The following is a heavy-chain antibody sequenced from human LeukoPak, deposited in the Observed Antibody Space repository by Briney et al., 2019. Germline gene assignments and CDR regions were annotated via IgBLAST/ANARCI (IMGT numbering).Heavy chain of an antibody. J-gene: IGHJ4*02. V-gene: IGHV4-39*01. CDR1: GGSISGSSYY. CDR3: ASLSWSSSLVDY. CDR2: IYYSGST. Sequence: SETLSLTCTVSGGSISGSSYYWGWIRQPPGKGLEWIGSIYYSGSTYYNPSLKSRVTISVDTSKNQFSLKLSSVTAADTAVYYCASLSWSSSLVDYWGQGTLVTVSS. D-gene: IGHD1-26*01.